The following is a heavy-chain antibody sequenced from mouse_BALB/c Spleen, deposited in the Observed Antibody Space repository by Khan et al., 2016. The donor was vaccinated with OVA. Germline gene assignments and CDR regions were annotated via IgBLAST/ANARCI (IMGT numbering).Heavy chain of an antibody. V-gene: IGHV1-4*01. CDR3: ARRTTGYTLDY. CDR1: GYTFTSNT. J-gene: IGHJ4*01. D-gene: IGHD2-14*01. CDR2: INPRTGYT. Sequence: QVQLQQSGAELARPGASVMMSCKTSGYTFTSNTMHWVKQRPGQGLEWIGYINPRTGYTNYIQHFKDKATLTADKSSNTAYMQLSSLTSEDSALYYCARRTTGYTLDYWGQGTSVTGSS.